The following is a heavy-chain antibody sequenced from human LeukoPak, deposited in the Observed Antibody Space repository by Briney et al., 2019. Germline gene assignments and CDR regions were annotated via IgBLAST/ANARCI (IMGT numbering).Heavy chain of an antibody. CDR3: ARDQAVAGTAAYYYYMDV. CDR2: INSDGSST. CDR1: GFTFSSYW. J-gene: IGHJ6*03. V-gene: IGHV3-74*01. D-gene: IGHD6-19*01. Sequence: GGSLRLSCVASGFTFSSYWMHWVRQVPGKGLVWVSRINSDGSSTNYADSVKGRFTISRDNAKNSLYLQMNSLRAEDTAVYYCARDQAVAGTAAYYYYMDVWGTGTTVTVSS.